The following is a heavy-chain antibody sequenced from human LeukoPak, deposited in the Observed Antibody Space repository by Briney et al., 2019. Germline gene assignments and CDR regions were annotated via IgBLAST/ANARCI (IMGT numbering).Heavy chain of an antibody. J-gene: IGHJ4*02. Sequence: GGSLRLSCAASGFTFSSYAMSWVRQAPGKGLEWVSAISGSGGSTYYADSAKGRFTISRDNSKNTLYLQMNSLRAEDTAVYYCAKDFTRGKIFGVVTSGYYFDYWGQGTLVTVSS. CDR3: AKDFTRGKIFGVVTSGYYFDY. CDR1: GFTFSSYA. D-gene: IGHD3-3*01. V-gene: IGHV3-23*01. CDR2: ISGSGGST.